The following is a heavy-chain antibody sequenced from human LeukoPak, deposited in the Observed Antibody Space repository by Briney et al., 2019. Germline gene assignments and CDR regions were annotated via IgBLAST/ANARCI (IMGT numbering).Heavy chain of an antibody. Sequence: SETLSLTCSVSGGSISSCGYYWGWIRQSPGRGLEWIGSVHCSGGTYYSPSLKSRVTISVDTSKKHLYVKLGPVTAADTAVYYCARHSDRASAGTPHAFDIWGQGTMVTVSS. J-gene: IGHJ3*02. D-gene: IGHD6-13*01. CDR1: GGSISSCGYY. V-gene: IGHV4-39*01. CDR2: VHCSGGT. CDR3: ARHSDRASAGTPHAFDI.